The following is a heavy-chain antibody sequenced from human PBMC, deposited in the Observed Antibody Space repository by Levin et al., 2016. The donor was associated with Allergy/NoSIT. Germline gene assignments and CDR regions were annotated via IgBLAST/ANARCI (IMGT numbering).Heavy chain of an antibody. D-gene: IGHD4-17*01. CDR3: AKDPHTGFDY. J-gene: IGHJ4*02. V-gene: IGHV3-23*01. CDR2: ISGSGGST. Sequence: GESLKISCAASGFTFSSYAMSVGPPGSRGRGWRWVSAISGSGGSTYYADSVKGRFTISRDNSKNTLYLQMNSLRAEDTAVYYCAKDPHTGFDYWGQGTLVTVSS. CDR1: GFTFSSYA.